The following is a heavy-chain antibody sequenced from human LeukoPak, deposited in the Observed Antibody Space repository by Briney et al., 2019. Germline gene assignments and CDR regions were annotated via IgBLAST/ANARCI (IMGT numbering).Heavy chain of an antibody. Sequence: ASVKVSCKASGYTFTNYYMHWVRQAPGQRLEWMGTVNPSDGTTLYAQKFQGRVTMTRDTSTSTLYMELSSLRSQDAALYYCALGNVFGRYYCHYWGQGTLVTVSS. J-gene: IGHJ4*02. CDR3: ALGNVFGRYYCHY. D-gene: IGHD3-16*01. CDR2: VNPSDGTT. V-gene: IGHV1-46*01. CDR1: GYTFTNYY.